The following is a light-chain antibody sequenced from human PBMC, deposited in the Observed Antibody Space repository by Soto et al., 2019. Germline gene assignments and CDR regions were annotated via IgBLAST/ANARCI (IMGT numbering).Light chain of an antibody. CDR1: QSVSSSY. Sequence: EIVLTQSPGTLSLSPGERATLSCRASQSVSSSYLAWYQQKPGQAPRLLIYGASSRATGIPDRFSGSGSGKDFTITISRLEPEDVAVYYCQHYGSSLFTFGGGTKVEIK. CDR3: QHYGSSLFT. J-gene: IGKJ4*01. V-gene: IGKV3-20*01. CDR2: GAS.